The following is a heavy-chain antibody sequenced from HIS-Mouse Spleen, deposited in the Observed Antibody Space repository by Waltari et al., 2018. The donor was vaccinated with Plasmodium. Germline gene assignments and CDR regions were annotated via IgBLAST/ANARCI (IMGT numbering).Heavy chain of an antibody. J-gene: IGHJ4*02. CDR2: IKRKTEGGTT. CDR3: TTEYYYGSGSYSFDY. CDR1: GFTFSNAW. Sequence: EVQLVESGGGLVKPGGSLRLSCAASGFTFSNAWMSWVRQAPGKGLEWVGLIKRKTEGGTTDYAAPVKGRCTISRDDSKNTLYLQMNSLKTEDTAVYYCTTEYYYGSGSYSFDYWGQGTLVTVSS. V-gene: IGHV3-15*01. D-gene: IGHD3-10*01.